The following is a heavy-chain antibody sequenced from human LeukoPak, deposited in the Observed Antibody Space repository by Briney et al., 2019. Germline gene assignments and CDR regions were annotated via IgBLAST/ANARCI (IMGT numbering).Heavy chain of an antibody. CDR3: ASGGPVGSTSAYYGLDV. J-gene: IGHJ6*02. D-gene: IGHD3-16*01. CDR1: GYTFTNSG. Sequence: APVKVSCKASGYTFTNSGISWVRQAPGQGLEWMGWISASNGNTKYAQQLQGRVTMTTDTSTSTAYMELRSLRSDDTAVYFCASGGPVGSTSAYYGLDVWGQGTTVTVSS. CDR2: ISASNGNT. V-gene: IGHV1-18*01.